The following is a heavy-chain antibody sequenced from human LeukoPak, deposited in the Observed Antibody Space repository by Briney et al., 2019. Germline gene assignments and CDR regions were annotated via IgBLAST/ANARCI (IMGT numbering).Heavy chain of an antibody. CDR1: GGSISSGSYY. Sequence: PSETLSLTCTVSGGSISSGSYYWSWIRQHPGKGLEWIGYIYYSGSTYYNPSLKSRVTISVDTSKNQFSLKLSSVTAADTAVYYCARGPPVIKDYGDYFQHWGQGTLVTVSS. V-gene: IGHV4-31*03. D-gene: IGHD4-17*01. CDR3: ARGPPVIKDYGDYFQH. J-gene: IGHJ1*01. CDR2: IYYSGST.